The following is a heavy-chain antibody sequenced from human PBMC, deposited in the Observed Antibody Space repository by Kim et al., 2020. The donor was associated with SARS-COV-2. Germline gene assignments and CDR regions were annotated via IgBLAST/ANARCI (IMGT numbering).Heavy chain of an antibody. CDR2: LSSNSAYV. V-gene: IGHV3-21*03. CDR1: GFIFGRYP. Sequence: GGSLRLSCEASGFIFGRYPMNWVRQAPGKGLEWVSSLSSNSAYVYYADSLAGRLSISRDNARDTLFLQMDRLRAEDTGVYYCVREARYSRLSSGDYYDYWGKGTLVTVSS. CDR3: VREARYSRLSSGDYYDY. J-gene: IGHJ4*02. D-gene: IGHD6-19*01.